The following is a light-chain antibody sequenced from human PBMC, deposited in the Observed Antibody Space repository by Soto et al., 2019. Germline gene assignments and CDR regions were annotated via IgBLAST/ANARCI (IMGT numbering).Light chain of an antibody. V-gene: IGLV2-14*01. CDR2: EVS. CDR1: SSDVGGYNY. CDR3: SSYTSSSPYV. J-gene: IGLJ1*01. Sequence: QSVLTQPPSASATPGQRVTISCTGTSSDVGGYNYVSWYQQHPGKAPKLMIYEVSNRPSGVSNRFSGSKSGNTASLTISGLQAEDEADYYCSSYTSSSPYVFGTGTKVTVL.